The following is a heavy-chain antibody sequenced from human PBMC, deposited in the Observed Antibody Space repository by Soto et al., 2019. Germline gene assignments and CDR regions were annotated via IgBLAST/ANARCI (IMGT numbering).Heavy chain of an antibody. CDR2: IYYSGSI. CDR3: ARHTGYCSGGSCYPRYAFDI. D-gene: IGHD2-15*01. Sequence: QLQLQESGPGLVKPSETLSLTCTVSGGSISSSSYYWGWIRQPPGKGLEWIGSIYYSGSIYYNPSLKSRVTISVDTSKNQFSLKLSSVTAADTAVYYCARHTGYCSGGSCYPRYAFDIWGQGTMVTVSS. J-gene: IGHJ3*02. CDR1: GGSISSSSYY. V-gene: IGHV4-39*01.